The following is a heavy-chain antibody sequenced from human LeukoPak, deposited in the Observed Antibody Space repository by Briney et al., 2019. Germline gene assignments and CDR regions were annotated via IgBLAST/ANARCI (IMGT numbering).Heavy chain of an antibody. CDR3: ARDDYGDYGS. D-gene: IGHD4-17*01. V-gene: IGHV1-69*06. J-gene: IGHJ5*02. CDR1: GGSFSSYA. Sequence: ASVKVSCKASGGSFSSYAISWVRQAPGQGLEWMGGIIPIFGTANYAQKFQGRVTITADKSTSTAYMELSSLRSEDTAVYYCARDDYGDYGSWGQGTLFTVSS. CDR2: IIPIFGTA.